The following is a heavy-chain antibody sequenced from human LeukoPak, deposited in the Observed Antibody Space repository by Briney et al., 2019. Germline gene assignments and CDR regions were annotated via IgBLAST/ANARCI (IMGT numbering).Heavy chain of an antibody. Sequence: GGSLRLSCAASGFTFSSYSMNWVRQAPGKGLGWISYISRSGSTINYADSVKGRFTISRDSAKNSLYLQMNSLRDEDTAVYYCARDRDSGDYTAAPGDYWGQGTLVTVSS. CDR3: ARDRDSGDYTAAPGDY. D-gene: IGHD4-17*01. CDR1: GFTFSSYS. V-gene: IGHV3-48*02. CDR2: ISRSGSTI. J-gene: IGHJ4*02.